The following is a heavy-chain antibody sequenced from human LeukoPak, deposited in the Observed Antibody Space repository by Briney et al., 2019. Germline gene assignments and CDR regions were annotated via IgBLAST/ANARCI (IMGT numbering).Heavy chain of an antibody. J-gene: IGHJ5*02. Sequence: KPSETLSLTCTVSGGSISSRSYYWGWIRRPPGKGLEWIGYISYSGSTNFNPSLKSRVTISVDTSKNQFSLKLSSVTAADTAVYYCAREGTAGTNLNWFDPWGQGTLVTVSS. CDR2: ISYSGST. V-gene: IGHV4-61*01. CDR3: AREGTAGTNLNWFDP. CDR1: GGSISSRSYY. D-gene: IGHD1-1*01.